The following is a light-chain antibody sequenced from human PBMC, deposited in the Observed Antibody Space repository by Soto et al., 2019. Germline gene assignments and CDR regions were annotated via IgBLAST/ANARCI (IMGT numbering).Light chain of an antibody. J-gene: IGKJ1*01. V-gene: IGKV3-20*01. CDR2: GAS. CDR3: QQYAISPRT. Sequence: EIVLTQSPGTVSLSPGERATLSCRASQSVSSNYLAWYQQKPGQPPRLLIYGASSRPTGIPERFSGSGSGTDFTLTISRLEPEDFAVYSCQQYAISPRTFGQGTKVEIK. CDR1: QSVSSNY.